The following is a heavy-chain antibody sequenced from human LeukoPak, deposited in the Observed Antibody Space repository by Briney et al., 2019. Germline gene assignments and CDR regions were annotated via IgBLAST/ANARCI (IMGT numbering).Heavy chain of an antibody. D-gene: IGHD2-15*01. CDR1: GFTFSSYA. CDR2: ISYDGSNK. CDR3: AREGWELLGPRYHYYGMDV. V-gene: IGHV3-30-3*01. J-gene: IGHJ6*02. Sequence: GGSLRLSCAASGFTFSSYAMHWVRQAPGKGLEWVAVISYDGSNKYYADSVKGRFTISRDNSKNTLYLQMNSLRAEDTAVYYCAREGWELLGPRYHYYGMDVWGQGTTVTVSS.